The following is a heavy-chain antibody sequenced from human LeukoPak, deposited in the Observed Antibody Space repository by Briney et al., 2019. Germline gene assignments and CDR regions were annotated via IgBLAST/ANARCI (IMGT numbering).Heavy chain of an antibody. CDR1: GYTFSSHG. CDR2: INGAGDNP. D-gene: IGHD3-16*01. J-gene: IGHJ4*02. V-gene: IGHV3-23*01. CDR3: AKVSVCYGCYLDY. Sequence: GGSLRLSCAASGYTFSSHGLTWVRQAPGKGLEWVSTINGAGDNPYYAETVKGRFTISRDNSKNTLYLQMHSLRAEDTAIYYYAKVSVCYGCYLDYWGQGTLVTLS.